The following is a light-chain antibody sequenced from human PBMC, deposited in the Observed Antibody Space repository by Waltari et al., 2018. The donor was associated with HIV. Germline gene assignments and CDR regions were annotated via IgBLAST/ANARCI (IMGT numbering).Light chain of an antibody. CDR1: QTVYTD. V-gene: IGKV3-15*01. J-gene: IGKJ1*01. CDR3: QQYNVFPQT. CDR2: ASS. Sequence: EVVLTQSPATLSMSPGDRATLSCTASQTVYTDLAWYRQTPGQPPALLIYASSSRLTGVPARFSGSGSGTEFTLTITGLQSEDFALYYCQQYNVFPQTFGQGTKVEIK.